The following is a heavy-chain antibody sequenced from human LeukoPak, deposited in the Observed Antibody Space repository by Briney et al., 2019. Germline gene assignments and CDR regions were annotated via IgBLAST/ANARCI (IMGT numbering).Heavy chain of an antibody. CDR1: GGSISSYY. J-gene: IGHJ6*03. Sequence: SETLSLTCTVSGGSISSYYWSWIRQPAGKGLEWIGRIYTSGSTNYNPSLKSRVTMSVDTSKNQFSLELSSVTAADTAVYYCARDPIYYYGSGSYYMDVWGKGTTVTVSS. CDR3: ARDPIYYYGSGSYYMDV. CDR2: IYTSGST. V-gene: IGHV4-4*07. D-gene: IGHD3-10*01.